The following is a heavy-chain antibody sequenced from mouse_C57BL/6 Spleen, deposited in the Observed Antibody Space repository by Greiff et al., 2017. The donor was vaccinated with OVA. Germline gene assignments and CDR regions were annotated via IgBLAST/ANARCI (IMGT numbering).Heavy chain of an antibody. CDR2: IYPGSGNT. CDR1: GYTFTDYY. Sequence: VQLQQSGAELVRPGASVKLSCKASGYTFTDYYINWVKQRPGQGLEWIARIYPGSGNTYYNEKFKGKATLTAEKSSSTAYMQLSSLTSEDSAVYFCAREGLRRGFDYWGQGTTLTVSS. D-gene: IGHD2-2*01. V-gene: IGHV1-76*01. J-gene: IGHJ2*01. CDR3: AREGLRRGFDY.